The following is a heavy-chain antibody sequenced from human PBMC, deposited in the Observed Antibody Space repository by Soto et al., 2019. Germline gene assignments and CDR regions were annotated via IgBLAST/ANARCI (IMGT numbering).Heavy chain of an antibody. J-gene: IGHJ6*02. Sequence: QVQLVQSGAEVKKPGASVKVSCKASGYTFTSYDINWVRQATGQGLEWMGWMNPNSGNTGYAQKFQGRVTMTRNTSISTAYMELSSLRSEDTAVYYCERVLCSSTSCYSPSYYFYGMDVWGQGTTVTVSS. D-gene: IGHD2-2*01. V-gene: IGHV1-8*01. CDR3: ERVLCSSTSCYSPSYYFYGMDV. CDR1: GYTFTSYD. CDR2: MNPNSGNT.